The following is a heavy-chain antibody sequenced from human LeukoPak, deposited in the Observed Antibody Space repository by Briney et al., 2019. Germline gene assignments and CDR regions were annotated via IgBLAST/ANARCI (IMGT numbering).Heavy chain of an antibody. V-gene: IGHV3-21*01. CDR3: ARAYDIVGATELDY. J-gene: IGHJ4*02. CDR2: TSSSSSYI. Sequence: GGSLRLSCAASGFTFSSYSMNWVRQAPGKGLEWVSSTSSSSSYIYYADSVKGRFTISRDNAKNSLYLQMNSLRAEDTAVYYCARAYDIVGATELDYWGQGTLVTVSS. CDR1: GFTFSSYS. D-gene: IGHD1-26*01.